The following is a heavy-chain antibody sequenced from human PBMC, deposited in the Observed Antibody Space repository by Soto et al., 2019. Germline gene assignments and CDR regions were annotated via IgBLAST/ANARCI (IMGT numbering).Heavy chain of an antibody. CDR1: GGTFRNYP. CDR2: IFPLTDIP. Sequence: QVQLVQSGTEVKKPGSSVKVSCKASGGTFRNYPINWVRQAPGQGLEWMGSIFPLTDIPDYAQNFQARLTISPDTSTTTAYMELRSLTSDDTAMYFFASGPFVVLNYFDSWGQGTLVTVSS. CDR3: ASGPFVVLNYFDS. V-gene: IGHV1-69*02. D-gene: IGHD3-16*02. J-gene: IGHJ4*02.